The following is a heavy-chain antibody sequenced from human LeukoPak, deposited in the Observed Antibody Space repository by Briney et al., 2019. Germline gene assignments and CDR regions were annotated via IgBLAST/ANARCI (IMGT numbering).Heavy chain of an antibody. V-gene: IGHV3-23*01. D-gene: IGHD2-21*02. Sequence: PGGPLRLSCAVSGFTFSTYAMSWVRQAPGKGLEWVAVISGSGGATYSADSVKGRFTISRDNSKNTLSLQMNSLRAEDTAVYYCAKVGVGMVVTSQFDLWGQGTLVTVSS. CDR3: AKVGVGMVVTSQFDL. J-gene: IGHJ5*02. CDR1: GFTFSTYA. CDR2: ISGSGGAT.